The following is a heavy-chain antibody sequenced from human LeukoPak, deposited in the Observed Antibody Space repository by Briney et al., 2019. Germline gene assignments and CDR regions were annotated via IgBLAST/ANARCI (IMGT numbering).Heavy chain of an antibody. D-gene: IGHD3-3*01. CDR1: GFTFSDYG. Sequence: PGGALRLSCAASGFTFSDYGMHWVRQAPGEGLEWLAFIRYDGTNKYYADSVKGRFTISRDNSQNTVSLQVNNVKTEDTALYYCAKTPLSDGSGHYYYMDVWGKGTTVTVSS. J-gene: IGHJ6*03. CDR2: IRYDGTNK. CDR3: AKTPLSDGSGHYYYMDV. V-gene: IGHV3-30*02.